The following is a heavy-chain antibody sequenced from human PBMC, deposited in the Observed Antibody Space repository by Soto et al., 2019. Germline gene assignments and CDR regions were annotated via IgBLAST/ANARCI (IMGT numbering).Heavy chain of an antibody. CDR3: ARGIEGWYQGRYYYGMDV. J-gene: IGHJ6*02. CDR1: GGSVSSGSYY. D-gene: IGHD6-19*01. V-gene: IGHV4-61*01. Sequence: QVQLQESGPGLVKPSETLSLTCTVSGGSVSSGSYYWSWIRQPPGKGLEWIGYIYYSGSTNYNPSYKTQVTIAEDPSKNQSSLKLSSVTAADTAVYYCARGIEGWYQGRYYYGMDVWGQGTTVTVSS. CDR2: IYYSGST.